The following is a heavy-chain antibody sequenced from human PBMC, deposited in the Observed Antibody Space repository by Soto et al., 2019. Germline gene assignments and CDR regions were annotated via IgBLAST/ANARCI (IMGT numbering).Heavy chain of an antibody. CDR3: ARNYYDSSCYYSWP. J-gene: IGHJ5*02. D-gene: IGHD3-22*01. CDR2: INPNSGGT. V-gene: IGHV1-2*02. Sequence: ASVKVSFKTSGYTFTGYYMHWVRQAPGQGLEWMGWINPNSGGTNYAQKFQGRVTMTRDTSISTAYMELSRLRSDDTAVYYCARNYYDSSCYYSWPWGQGTLVTVSS. CDR1: GYTFTGYY.